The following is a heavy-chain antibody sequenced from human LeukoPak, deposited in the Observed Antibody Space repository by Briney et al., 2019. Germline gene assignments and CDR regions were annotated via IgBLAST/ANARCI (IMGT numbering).Heavy chain of an antibody. CDR1: GFMFSQHT. V-gene: IGHV3-23*01. Sequence: GGSLRLSCAVSGFMFSQHTMSWVRQAPGKRLEWVSSISGSGDATRYADSVMGRFTISRDNAKNTLSLQMNSLRAEDTAVYYCATSIAARPGYYYYMDVWGKGTTVTVSS. J-gene: IGHJ6*03. D-gene: IGHD6-6*01. CDR2: ISGSGDAT. CDR3: ATSIAARPGYYYYMDV.